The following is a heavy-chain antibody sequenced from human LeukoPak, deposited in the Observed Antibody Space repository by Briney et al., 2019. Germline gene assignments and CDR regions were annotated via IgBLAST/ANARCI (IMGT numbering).Heavy chain of an antibody. CDR2: ISGSGDKT. Sequence: PGGSLRLSCAASGFTFSSYAMSWVRRAPGKGLEWVSTISGSGDKTYYADSVKGRFTISRDNSKNTLYLQVNILRAEDSALYYCAKDGFRGDCIGGSCYPFDPWGQGTLVTVSS. CDR3: AKDGFRGDCIGGSCYPFDP. D-gene: IGHD2-15*01. J-gene: IGHJ5*02. V-gene: IGHV3-23*01. CDR1: GFTFSSYA.